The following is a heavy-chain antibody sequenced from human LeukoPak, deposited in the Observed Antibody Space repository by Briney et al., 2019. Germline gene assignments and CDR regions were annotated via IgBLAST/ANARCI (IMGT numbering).Heavy chain of an antibody. J-gene: IGHJ6*02. CDR3: ARHNSGYDLGPGYYGMDV. CDR2: IYPGDSDT. Sequence: GESLKISCKGSGYSFTSYWIGWVRQMPGKGLEWMGIIYPGDSDTRYSPSFQGQVTISADKSISTAYLQWSGLKASDTAMYYCARHNSGYDLGPGYYGMDVWGQGTTVTVSS. D-gene: IGHD5-12*01. CDR1: GYSFTSYW. V-gene: IGHV5-51*01.